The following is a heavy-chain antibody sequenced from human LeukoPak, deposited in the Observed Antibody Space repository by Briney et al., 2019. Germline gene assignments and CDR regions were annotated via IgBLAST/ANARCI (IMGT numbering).Heavy chain of an antibody. CDR2: INHSGNT. CDR1: GGSFSGYY. CDR3: ARGGRSYYYGMDV. J-gene: IGHJ6*02. Sequence: SETLSLTCAVYGGSFSGYYWSWIRQPPGKGLEWIGEINHSGNTNYNPSLKSRVTISVDTSKNQFSLKLSSVTAADTAVYYCARGGRSYYYGMDVWGQGTTVTVSS. V-gene: IGHV4-34*01.